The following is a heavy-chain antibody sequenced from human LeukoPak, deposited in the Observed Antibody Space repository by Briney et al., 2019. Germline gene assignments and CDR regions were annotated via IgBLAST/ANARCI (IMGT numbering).Heavy chain of an antibody. CDR2: IYSGGST. V-gene: IGHV3-53*01. CDR1: GFTVSSNY. Sequence: GGSLRLSCAVSGFTVSSNYMSWVRQAPGKGLEWVSVIYSGGSTYYADSVKGRFTISRDNSKNTLYLQMNSLRAEDTAVYYCARALSGSYFEWGYWGQGTLVTVSS. CDR3: ARALSGSYFEWGY. J-gene: IGHJ4*02. D-gene: IGHD1-26*01.